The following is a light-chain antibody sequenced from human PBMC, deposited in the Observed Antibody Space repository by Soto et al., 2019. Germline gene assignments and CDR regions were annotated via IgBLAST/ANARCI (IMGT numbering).Light chain of an antibody. CDR3: QQYNSYPLT. V-gene: IGKV1-5*03. CDR1: QSISSW. CDR2: KAS. Sequence: DIQMTQSPSTLCASVGDRATITCRASQSISSWLAWYQQKPGKAPKLLIYKASSLESGVPSTFSGSGSGTEFTLTISSLQPDDSATYYCQQYNSYPLTFGQGTKVDIK. J-gene: IGKJ1*01.